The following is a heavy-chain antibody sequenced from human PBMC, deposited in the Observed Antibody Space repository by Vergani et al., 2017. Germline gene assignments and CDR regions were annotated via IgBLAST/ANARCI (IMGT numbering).Heavy chain of an antibody. CDR2: IYYSGST. CDR1: GGSISSYY. Sequence: QVQLQESGPGLVKPSETLSLTCTVSGGSISSYYWSWIRQPPGKGLEWIGYIYYSGSTNYNPSLKSRVTISVDTSKNQFSLKLSSVTAADTAVYYCARDGERXCSSTSCSPDAFDIWGQGTMVTVSS. CDR3: ARDGERXCSSTSCSPDAFDI. D-gene: IGHD2-2*01. J-gene: IGHJ3*02. V-gene: IGHV4-59*01.